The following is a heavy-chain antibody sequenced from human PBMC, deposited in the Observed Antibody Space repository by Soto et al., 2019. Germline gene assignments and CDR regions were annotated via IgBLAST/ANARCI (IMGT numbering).Heavy chain of an antibody. Sequence: EAQLVESGGGLVQPGGSLRLSCAGSGFSFSSYSMNWVRQAPGKGLEWVSYISSFSSTTYYAGSVKGRFTISRDNAKNSLYLQMNSLRAEDTVVYYCARDGREWSYYYMDVWGKGTTVTVSS. CDR2: ISSFSSTT. CDR1: GFSFSSYS. D-gene: IGHD3-3*01. CDR3: ARDGREWSYYYMDV. V-gene: IGHV3-48*01. J-gene: IGHJ6*03.